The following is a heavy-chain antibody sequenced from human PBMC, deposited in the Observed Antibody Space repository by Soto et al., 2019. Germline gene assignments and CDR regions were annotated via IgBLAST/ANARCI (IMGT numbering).Heavy chain of an antibody. J-gene: IGHJ6*02. CDR1: GFTFSDYY. D-gene: IGHD6-13*01. V-gene: IGHV3-11*01. Sequence: LRLSCAASGFTFSDYYMSWIRQAPGKGLEWVSYISSSGSTIYYADSVKGRFTTSRDNAKNSLYLQMNSLRAEDTAVYYCARGGSSWSPWGMDVWGQGTTVTVSS. CDR3: ARGGSSWSPWGMDV. CDR2: ISSSGSTI.